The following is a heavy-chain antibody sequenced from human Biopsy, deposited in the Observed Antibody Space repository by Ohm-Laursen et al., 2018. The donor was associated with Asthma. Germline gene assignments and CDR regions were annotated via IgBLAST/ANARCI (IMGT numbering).Heavy chain of an antibody. CDR1: GFTFSSYA. CDR3: ARDAWELRKPYAYYFDY. D-gene: IGHD1-26*01. V-gene: IGHV3-30-3*01. Sequence: SLRLSCAASGFTFSSYAMHWVRQAPGKGLEWVAVISYDGSNKYYADSVKGRFTISRDNSKNTLYLQMNSLRAEDTAVYYCARDAWELRKPYAYYFDYWGQGTLVTVSS. J-gene: IGHJ4*02. CDR2: ISYDGSNK.